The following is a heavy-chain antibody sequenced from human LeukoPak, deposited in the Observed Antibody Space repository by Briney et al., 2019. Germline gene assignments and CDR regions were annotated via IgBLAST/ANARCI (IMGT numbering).Heavy chain of an antibody. CDR1: GFTFSDHY. CDR3: ARIAKGVGVDY. V-gene: IGHV3-72*01. D-gene: IGHD2-15*01. J-gene: IGHJ4*02. Sequence: VGSLRLSCAASGFTFSDHYMDWVRQAPGKGLEWVGRTRKKTNSYTTEYAASVKGRFSISRDDLKNSLYLQMNSLKIEDTAVYYCARIAKGVGVDYWGQGTLVTVSS. CDR2: TRKKTNSYTT.